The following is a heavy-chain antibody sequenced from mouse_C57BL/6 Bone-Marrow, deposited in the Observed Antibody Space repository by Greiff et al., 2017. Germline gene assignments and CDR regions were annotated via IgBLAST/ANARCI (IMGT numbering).Heavy chain of an antibody. D-gene: IGHD2-5*01. CDR3: ARKKGSYCSNYPCAY. CDR1: GYTFTSSG. V-gene: IGHV1-81*01. Sequence: QVQLKESGAELARPGASVKLSCTASGYTFTSSGISWVQQRTGQGLEWIGEIYPRSGNTYYNEKFKGKATVTADKTSSTAYMELRSQTSEDSAVYFCARKKGSYCSNYPCAYWGQGTLVTVSA. J-gene: IGHJ3*01. CDR2: IYPRSGNT.